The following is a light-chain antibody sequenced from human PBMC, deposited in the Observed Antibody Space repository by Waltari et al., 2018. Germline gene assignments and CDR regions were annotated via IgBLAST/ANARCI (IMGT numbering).Light chain of an antibody. Sequence: ELVMTQSPVTLSVSPGERATLSCRASQNVNSDLAWYQQKPGQAPRLLIYGASTRATGIPARFSGSGSGTEFILTISSLQSEDSAIYYCQQYKNWPPYTFGQGAKLEIK. V-gene: IGKV3-15*01. CDR2: GAS. CDR1: QNVNSD. J-gene: IGKJ2*01. CDR3: QQYKNWPPYT.